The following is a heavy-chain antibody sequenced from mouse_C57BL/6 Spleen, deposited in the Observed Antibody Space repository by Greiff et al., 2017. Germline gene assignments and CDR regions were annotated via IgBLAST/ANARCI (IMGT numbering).Heavy chain of an antibody. CDR1: GYAFSSSW. D-gene: IGHD1-1*01. CDR2: IYPGDGDT. CDR3: AGRPPSYDDGSSPVDY. Sequence: QVQLQQSGPELVKPGASVKISCKASGYAFSSSWMNWVKQRPGKGLEWIGRIYPGDGDTNYNGKFKGKATLTADKSSSTAYMQLSSLTSEDSAVYFCAGRPPSYDDGSSPVDYWGQGTTLTVSS. J-gene: IGHJ2*01. V-gene: IGHV1-82*01.